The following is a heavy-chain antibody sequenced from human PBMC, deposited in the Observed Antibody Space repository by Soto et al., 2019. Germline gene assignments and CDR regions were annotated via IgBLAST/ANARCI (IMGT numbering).Heavy chain of an antibody. Sequence: SETLSLTCTVSGGSISSGGYYWSWIRQHPGKGLEWIGYIYYSGSTYYNPSLKSRVTISVDTSKNQFSLKLSSVTAADTAVYYCARQSPPTTSYGDYFGYYYMDVWGKGTTVTVSS. CDR3: ARQSPPTTSYGDYFGYYYMDV. V-gene: IGHV4-39*01. J-gene: IGHJ6*03. CDR1: GGSISSGGYY. D-gene: IGHD4-17*01. CDR2: IYYSGST.